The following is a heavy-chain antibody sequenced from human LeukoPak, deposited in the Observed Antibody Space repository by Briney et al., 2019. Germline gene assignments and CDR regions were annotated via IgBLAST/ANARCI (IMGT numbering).Heavy chain of an antibody. Sequence: GGSLRLSCAASGFTFSSYSMNWVRQAPGKGLEWVSYISSSSSTIYYADSVKGRFTISRDNAKNSLYLQMNSLRAEDTAVYYCARDRRGLRRRGAFDIWGQGTMVTVSS. CDR1: GFTFSSYS. CDR2: ISSSSSTI. V-gene: IGHV3-48*01. CDR3: ARDRRGLRRRGAFDI. D-gene: IGHD4-17*01. J-gene: IGHJ3*02.